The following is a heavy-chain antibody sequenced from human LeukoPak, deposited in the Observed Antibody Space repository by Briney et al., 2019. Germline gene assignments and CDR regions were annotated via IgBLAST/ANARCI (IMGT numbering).Heavy chain of an antibody. Sequence: SVKVSCKASGYTFTGYYMHWVRQAPGQGLEWVGGIIPIFATPTYAQKFQGRATISADEATRTGYMELGSLRFDDTAVYYCANGGSLIPDFWYFDVWGRGTLVTVSS. V-gene: IGHV1-69*13. CDR1: GYTFTGYY. J-gene: IGHJ2*01. D-gene: IGHD1-26*01. CDR3: ANGGSLIPDFWYFDV. CDR2: IIPIFATP.